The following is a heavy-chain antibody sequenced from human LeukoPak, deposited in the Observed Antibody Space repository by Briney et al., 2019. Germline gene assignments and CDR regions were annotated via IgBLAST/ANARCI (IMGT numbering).Heavy chain of an antibody. CDR3: ASDGSYSLDYYYYYMDV. V-gene: IGHV3-23*01. CDR2: ISGSVGST. CDR1: GFTFSSYA. J-gene: IGHJ6*03. D-gene: IGHD1-26*01. Sequence: GGSLRLSCAASGFTFSSYAMSWVRQAPGKGLEWVSGISGSVGSTYYADSVKGRFTISRDNSKNTLYLQMNSLRAEDTAVYYCASDGSYSLDYYYYYMDVWGKGTTVTVSS.